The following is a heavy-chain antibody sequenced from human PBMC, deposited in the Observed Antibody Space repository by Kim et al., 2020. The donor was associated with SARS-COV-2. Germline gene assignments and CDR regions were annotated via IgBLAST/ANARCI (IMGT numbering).Heavy chain of an antibody. D-gene: IGHD6-13*01. CDR3: ARDAGGTGYSSSWFDY. CDR2: INAGNGNT. CDR1: GYTFTSYA. V-gene: IGHV1-3*01. J-gene: IGHJ4*02. Sequence: ASVKVSCKASGYTFTSYAMHWVRQAPGQRLEWMGWINAGNGNTKYSQKFQGRVTITRDTSASTAYMELSSLRSEDTAVYYCARDAGGTGYSSSWFDYWGQGTLVTVSS.